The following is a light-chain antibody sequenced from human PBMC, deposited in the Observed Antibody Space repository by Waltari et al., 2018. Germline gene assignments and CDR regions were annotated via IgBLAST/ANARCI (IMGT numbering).Light chain of an antibody. CDR2: EVS. Sequence: QPALTQPASVSGSPGQAVTISCTGTSSDVGGYNYGPGDQQDPAQAPKLMIYEVSNRPSRLSNRFSGSTSGTTASLTISGLQAEDEADYYCSSYTSSSTLEVVFGGGTKLTVL. CDR3: SSYTSSSTLEVV. CDR1: SSDVGGYNY. V-gene: IGLV2-14*01. J-gene: IGLJ2*01.